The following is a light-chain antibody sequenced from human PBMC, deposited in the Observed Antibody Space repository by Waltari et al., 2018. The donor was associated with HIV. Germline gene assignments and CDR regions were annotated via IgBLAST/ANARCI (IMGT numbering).Light chain of an antibody. CDR2: DNT. Sequence: QSVLTQPPSVSAAPGQKVTISCSGSSPNIGSNRVFWYQQLPGTAPKLLIYDNTKRPSGIPDRFSGSKSGTLATLGITGLQTGDEADYYCGTWDSSLSAVLVGGGTKLTVL. J-gene: IGLJ2*01. V-gene: IGLV1-51*01. CDR3: GTWDSSLSAVL. CDR1: SPNIGSNR.